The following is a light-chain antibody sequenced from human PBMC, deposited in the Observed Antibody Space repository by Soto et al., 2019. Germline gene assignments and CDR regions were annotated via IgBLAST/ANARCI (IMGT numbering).Light chain of an antibody. J-gene: IGKJ1*01. CDR3: QQIYSAPQT. Sequence: DIQMTQSPSSLSASVGDRVTITCRASQHISDYINWYQQKPGKAPKLLIYAQSNLQSGVPSRFSGSRSGTAFSLTITSLQVEDFATYYCQQIYSAPQTFGQGTKVEIK. CDR1: QHISDY. V-gene: IGKV1-39*01. CDR2: AQS.